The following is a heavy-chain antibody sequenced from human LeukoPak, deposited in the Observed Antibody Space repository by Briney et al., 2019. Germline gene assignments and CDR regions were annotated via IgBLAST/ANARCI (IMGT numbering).Heavy chain of an antibody. J-gene: IGHJ4*02. D-gene: IGHD6-13*01. CDR1: GFTFDDYA. CDR2: ISWNSGSI. Sequence: PGGSLRLSCAASGFTFDDYAMHWVRQAPGKGLEWVSGISWNSGSIGYADSVKGRFTISRDNAKNSLYLQMNSLRAEDTALYYCAKDGRSSSWLPPLSWGQGTLVTVSS. V-gene: IGHV3-9*01. CDR3: AKDGRSSSWLPPLS.